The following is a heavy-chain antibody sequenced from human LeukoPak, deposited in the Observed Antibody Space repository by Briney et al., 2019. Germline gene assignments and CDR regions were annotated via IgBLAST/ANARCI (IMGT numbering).Heavy chain of an antibody. D-gene: IGHD3-22*01. CDR1: GFTFSRDW. Sequence: GGSLRLSCAASGFTFSRDWMHWVRQAPGKGLVWVSRISDDGSITTYADSVQGRFTISRDNAKSTVFLQMNSLRVEDTAVYFCVRRYYEENVYGRHFDFWGQGILVTVSS. CDR2: ISDDGSIT. V-gene: IGHV3-74*03. CDR3: VRRYYEENVYGRHFDF. J-gene: IGHJ4*02.